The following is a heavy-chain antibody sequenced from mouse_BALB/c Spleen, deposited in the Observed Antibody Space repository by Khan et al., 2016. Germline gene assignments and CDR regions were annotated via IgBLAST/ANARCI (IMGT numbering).Heavy chain of an antibody. J-gene: IGHJ3*01. CDR2: INTDIGEP. V-gene: IGHV9-2-1*01. Sequence: QIQLVQSGPELKKPGETVKISCKASGYTFTDYSIHWVKQAPGKGLQWMGWINTDIGEPTYADDFKGRFAFSLETSASTAYLQINNLKNEDTATYCCADYFDYAWFAYWGQGTLVTVST. D-gene: IGHD1-2*01. CDR1: GYTFTDYS. CDR3: ADYFDYAWFAY.